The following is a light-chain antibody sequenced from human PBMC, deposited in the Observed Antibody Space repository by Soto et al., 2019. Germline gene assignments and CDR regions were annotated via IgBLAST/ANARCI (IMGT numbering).Light chain of an antibody. CDR1: SSDVGGYNY. V-gene: IGLV2-14*03. CDR2: DVS. Sequence: QSVLPQPASLSGSPGQSITLSCPGTSSDVGGYNYVSWYQHHPGKAPKLMIFDVSNRPSGVFNRFSGSKSGNTASLTISGLQPEDEDDYYCSSYTTSNTRQIVFGTGTKVTVL. J-gene: IGLJ1*01. CDR3: SSYTTSNTRQIV.